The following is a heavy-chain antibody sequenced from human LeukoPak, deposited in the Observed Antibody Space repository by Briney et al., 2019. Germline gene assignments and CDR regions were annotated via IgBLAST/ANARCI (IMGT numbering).Heavy chain of an antibody. J-gene: IGHJ3*02. CDR3: ATERPISSDYTRGPFDI. CDR2: FDPEDDET. D-gene: IGHD3-22*01. V-gene: IGHV1-24*01. CDR1: GYTLTELS. Sequence: ASVKVSCKVSGYTLTELSMHWVRQAPGKGLEWMGGFDPEDDETIYAQKFQGRVTMTEDTSTDTAYMELSSLRSEDTAVYYCATERPISSDYTRGPFDIWGQGTMVTVSS.